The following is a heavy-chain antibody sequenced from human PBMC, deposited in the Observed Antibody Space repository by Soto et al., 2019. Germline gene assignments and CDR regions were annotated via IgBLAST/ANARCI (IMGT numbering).Heavy chain of an antibody. CDR3: ARFYNTPCSFDS. CDR1: GDSVSSGPYY. V-gene: IGHV4-61*01. D-gene: IGHD1-1*01. Sequence: QVQLQESGPGLVKSSETLSLTCTVSGDSVSSGPYYWSWIRQPPGKGLDWIGYIYYSGSTNYNPSLKSRVAISVDTSKSQFSLRLSSVTAADTAVYYCARFYNTPCSFDSWGQGTLVTVSS. J-gene: IGHJ4*02. CDR2: IYYSGST.